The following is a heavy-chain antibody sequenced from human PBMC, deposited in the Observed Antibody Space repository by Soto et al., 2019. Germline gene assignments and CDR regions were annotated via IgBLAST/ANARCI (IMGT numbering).Heavy chain of an antibody. Sequence: QVQLVESGGGVVQPGRSLRLSCAASGFTFSSYGMHWVRQAPGKGLEWVAVIWYDGSNKYYADSVKGRFTISRDNSKNTLYLQMNSLRAEDTAMYYCARVEAAWQQLALDYWGQGTLVTVSS. V-gene: IGHV3-33*01. CDR3: ARVEAAWQQLALDY. CDR2: IWYDGSNK. J-gene: IGHJ4*02. D-gene: IGHD6-13*01. CDR1: GFTFSSYG.